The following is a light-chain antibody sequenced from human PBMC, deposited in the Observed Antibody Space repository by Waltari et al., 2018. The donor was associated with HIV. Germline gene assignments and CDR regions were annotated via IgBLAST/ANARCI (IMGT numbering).Light chain of an antibody. Sequence: DIQMTQSPSTLSASVGDRVTITCRASQSISTWVAWYQQKPGKVPKLLIYKASSLESGVPSRFSGSGSRTEFTLTISSLQPDDVATDYCQQDLTYPYTFGQGTKLEIK. V-gene: IGKV1-5*03. CDR3: QQDLTYPYT. CDR1: QSISTW. J-gene: IGKJ2*01. CDR2: KAS.